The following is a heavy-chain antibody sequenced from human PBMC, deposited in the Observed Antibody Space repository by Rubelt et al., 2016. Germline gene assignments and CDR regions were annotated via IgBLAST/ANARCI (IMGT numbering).Heavy chain of an antibody. CDR1: GGSISSSSYY. CDR2: IYYSGST. CDR3: ARPHLSSTIDY. D-gene: IGHD2-2*01. J-gene: IGHJ4*02. Sequence: QVQLQQWGAGLLKPSETLSLTCTVSGGSISSSSYYWGWIRQPPGKGLEWIGSIYYSGSTYYNPSLKSRVTISVDTSKNQFSLKLSSVTAADTAVYYCARPHLSSTIDYWGQGTLVTVSS. V-gene: IGHV4-39*01.